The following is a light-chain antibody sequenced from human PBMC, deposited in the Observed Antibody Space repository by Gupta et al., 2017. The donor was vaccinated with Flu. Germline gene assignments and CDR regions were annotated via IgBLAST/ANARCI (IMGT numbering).Light chain of an antibody. V-gene: IGLV2-14*01. CDR3: SSYTNTNTFVV. Sequence: QSALTQPASVSGSPGQSITISCTGTSSDVGGYKYVSWYQQHPGKAPKLMIFEVSNRPAGVSDRFSGSKSGNTASLTISGLQVEDEADYYCSSYTNTNTFVVFGGGTKLTVL. CDR2: EVS. CDR1: SSDVGGYKY. J-gene: IGLJ2*01.